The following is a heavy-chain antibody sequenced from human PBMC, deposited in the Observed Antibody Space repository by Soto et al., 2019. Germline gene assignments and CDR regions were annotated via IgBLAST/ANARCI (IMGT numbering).Heavy chain of an antibody. CDR1: GGSISSGGYS. Sequence: QLQLQESGSGLVKPSQTLSLTCAVSGGSISSGGYSWSWIRQPPGKGLEWIGYIYHSGSTYYNPYLQSRVTISVDRSKTQFSLKLSSVTAADTAVYYCARENNVLPGGYFDYWGQGTLVTVSS. J-gene: IGHJ4*02. CDR2: IYHSGST. V-gene: IGHV4-30-2*01. CDR3: ARENNVLPGGYFDY.